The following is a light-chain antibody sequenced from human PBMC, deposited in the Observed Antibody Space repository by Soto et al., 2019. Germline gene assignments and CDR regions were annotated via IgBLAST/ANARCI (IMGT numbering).Light chain of an antibody. J-gene: IGLJ2*01. CDR3: PSYDRSLNIV. CDR2: GNS. Sequence: QSVLTQPPSVSGAPGQRVTVSCTGSSSNIGADYDVHWYQHLPGTAPKLLIYGNSNRPSGVPDRFSGSKSGTSASLAITGLQAEDEADYYCPSYDRSLNIVFGGGTKLTVL. V-gene: IGLV1-40*01. CDR1: SSNIGADYD.